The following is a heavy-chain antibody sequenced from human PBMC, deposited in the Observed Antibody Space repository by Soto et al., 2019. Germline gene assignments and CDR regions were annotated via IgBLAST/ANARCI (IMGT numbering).Heavy chain of an antibody. D-gene: IGHD3-16*02. V-gene: IGHV3-30*18. J-gene: IGHJ6*02. CDR3: AKDRSFIYGMDV. CDR1: GFIFSSYG. Sequence: QVQLVESGGGVVQPGRSLRLSCAASGFIFSSYGMHWGRQAPGKGLEWVATISYDGSNKYYADSVKGRFTISRDNSNNTLYLQMNSMRADDTGVYYCAKDRSFIYGMDVWGQGTTVTVSS. CDR2: ISYDGSNK.